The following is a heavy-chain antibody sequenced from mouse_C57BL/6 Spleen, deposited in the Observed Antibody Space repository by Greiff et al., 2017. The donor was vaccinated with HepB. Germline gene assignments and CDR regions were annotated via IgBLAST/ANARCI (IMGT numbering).Heavy chain of an antibody. CDR2: LYPGSGST. D-gene: IGHD1-1*01. J-gene: IGHJ1*03. Sequence: QVQLKQPGAELVKPGASVTMSCKASGYTFTSYWITWVKQRPGQGLEWIGDLYPGSGSTNYNEKFKSKATLTVDTSSSTAYMQRSSLTSEDSAVYYCARGTTVVQCHWYFDVWGTGTTVTVSS. V-gene: IGHV1-55*01. CDR3: ARGTTVVQCHWYFDV. CDR1: GYTFTSYW.